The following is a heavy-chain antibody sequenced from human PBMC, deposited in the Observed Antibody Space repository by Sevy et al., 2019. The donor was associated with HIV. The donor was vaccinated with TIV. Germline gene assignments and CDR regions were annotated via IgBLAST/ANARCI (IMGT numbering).Heavy chain of an antibody. V-gene: IGHV3-23*01. Sequence: GGSLRLSCAASGFTFTNYGMHWVRQAPGKGLEWVSGISNSGANTYYADSVRGRFTVSRDNSKNTVYLQLNSLRAEDTAIYYCPKEWTLLSDWYGEFAYWGQGTLVTVSS. CDR3: PKEWTLLSDWYGEFAY. CDR2: ISNSGANT. J-gene: IGHJ4*02. CDR1: GFTFTNYG. D-gene: IGHD6-19*01.